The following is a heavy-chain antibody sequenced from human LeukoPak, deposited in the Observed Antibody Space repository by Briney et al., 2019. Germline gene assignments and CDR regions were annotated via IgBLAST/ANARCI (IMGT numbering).Heavy chain of an antibody. CDR1: GGTFSSYA. V-gene: IGHV1-69*04. Sequence: ASVKVSCKASGGTFSSYAISWVRQAPGQGLEWMGRIIPILGIANYAQKFQGRVTITADKSTNTAYMELSSLRSEDTAVYYCAREGADYYDSSGYYPFDIWGQGTMVTVSS. D-gene: IGHD3-22*01. CDR2: IIPILGIA. J-gene: IGHJ3*02. CDR3: AREGADYYDSSGYYPFDI.